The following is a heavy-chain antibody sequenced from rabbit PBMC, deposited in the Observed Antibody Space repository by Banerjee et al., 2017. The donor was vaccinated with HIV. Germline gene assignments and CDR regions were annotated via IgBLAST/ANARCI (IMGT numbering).Heavy chain of an antibody. CDR3: ARDWGAYAGHGYATGWLDL. V-gene: IGHV1S43*01. CDR1: GFSFSNKYV. D-gene: IGHD6-1*01. J-gene: IGHJ6*01. CDR2: INSSSGNT. Sequence: QEQLEESGGDLVKPEGSLTLTCTASGFSFSNKYVMCWVRQAPGKGLEWIACINSSSGNTVYARWAKGRFTISRSTSLNTVDLKMTSLTAADTATYFCARDWGAYAGHGYATGWLDLRGPGTLVTVS.